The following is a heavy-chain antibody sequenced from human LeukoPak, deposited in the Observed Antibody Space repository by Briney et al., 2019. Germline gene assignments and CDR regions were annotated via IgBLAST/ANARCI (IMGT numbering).Heavy chain of an antibody. CDR1: GGSISSYY. D-gene: IGHD3-9*01. CDR3: ARSKYYDILTGYSSYYGMDV. Sequence: SETLSLTCTVSGGSISSYYWSWLRQPPGKGLEWIGYVYYSGSTNYTPSLKSRVTISVDTSKNQFSLKLSSVTAADTAVYYCARSKYYDILTGYSSYYGMDVWGQGTTVTVSS. J-gene: IGHJ6*02. CDR2: VYYSGST. V-gene: IGHV4-59*08.